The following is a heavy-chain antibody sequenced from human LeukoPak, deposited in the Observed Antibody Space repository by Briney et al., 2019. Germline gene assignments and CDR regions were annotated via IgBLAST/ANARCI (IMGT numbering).Heavy chain of an antibody. D-gene: IGHD3-22*01. Sequence: SETLSLTCTVSGYSISSGYYWGWIRQPPGKGLEWIGSIYHSGSTYYNPSLKSRVTTSVDTSKNQFSLKLSSVTAADTAVYYCARAHYYDSSGYFEEGNWFDPWGQGTLVTVSS. CDR3: ARAHYYDSSGYFEEGNWFDP. J-gene: IGHJ5*02. CDR2: IYHSGST. CDR1: GYSISSGYY. V-gene: IGHV4-38-2*02.